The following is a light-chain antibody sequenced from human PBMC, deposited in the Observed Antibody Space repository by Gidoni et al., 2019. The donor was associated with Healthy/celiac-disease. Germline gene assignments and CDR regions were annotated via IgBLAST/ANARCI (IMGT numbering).Light chain of an antibody. Sequence: IVLTPSPGNLSLSPGERATLSCRASQSVSSSYLAWYQQKPGQAPRLLISGASSRATGIPDRFSGSGSGTDFTLTISRLEPEDFAVYYCQQYGSSPAFGGGTKVEIK. CDR1: QSVSSSY. J-gene: IGKJ4*01. V-gene: IGKV3-20*01. CDR3: QQYGSSPA. CDR2: GAS.